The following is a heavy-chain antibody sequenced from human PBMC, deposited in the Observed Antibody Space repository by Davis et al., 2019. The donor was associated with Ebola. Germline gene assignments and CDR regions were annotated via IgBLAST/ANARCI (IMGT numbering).Heavy chain of an antibody. CDR2: IYTSGST. D-gene: IGHD1-26*01. V-gene: IGHV4-4*07. CDR3: AREAEWELLRSVRAFDI. Sequence: PSETLSLTCTVSGGSISSYYWSWIRQPAGKGLEWIGRIYTSGSTNYNPPLKSRVTISVDKSKNQFSLKLSSVTAADTAVYYCAREAEWELLRSVRAFDIWGQGTMVTVSS. CDR1: GGSISSYY. J-gene: IGHJ3*02.